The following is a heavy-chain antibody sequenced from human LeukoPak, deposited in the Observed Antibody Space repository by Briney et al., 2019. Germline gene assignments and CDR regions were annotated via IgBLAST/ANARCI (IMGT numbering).Heavy chain of an antibody. V-gene: IGHV4-39*01. D-gene: IGHD6-19*01. Sequence: PSETLSLTCSVSGGSISGSNYYRGWIRQPPGKGLEWIGNIYYSGGTYYNPSLKSRVTISVDTSKNQFSLKLSSVTAADTAVYYCARKQWLVDNWFDPWGQGTLVIVSS. CDR3: ARKQWLVDNWFDP. CDR2: IYYSGGT. J-gene: IGHJ5*02. CDR1: GGSISGSNYY.